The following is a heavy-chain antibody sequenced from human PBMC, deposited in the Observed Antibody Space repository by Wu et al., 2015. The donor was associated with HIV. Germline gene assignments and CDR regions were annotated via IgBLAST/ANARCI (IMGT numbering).Heavy chain of an antibody. CDR3: AREHSSSFYYFDY. CDR2: MNPKSYNT. D-gene: IGHD6-13*01. CDR1: GYTFTSYD. Sequence: QVQLVQSGAEVKKPGASVKVSCKTSGYTFTSYDINWVRQATGQGLEWMGWMNPKSYNTGYAQKFQGRLTMTRDTSISTAYMELSSLRSEDTAVYYCAREHSSSFYYFDYWGQGTLVTVSS. V-gene: IGHV1-8*01. J-gene: IGHJ4*02.